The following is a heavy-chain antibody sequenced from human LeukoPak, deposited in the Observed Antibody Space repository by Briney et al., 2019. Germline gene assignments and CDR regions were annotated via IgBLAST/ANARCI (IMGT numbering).Heavy chain of an antibody. CDR2: ITRSGSNL. J-gene: IGHJ5*02. CDR3: AKTFDP. CDR1: GFTFTSSD. Sequence: GGSLRLSCVASGFTFTSSDFNWIRQAPGKGLEWLSTITRSGSNLYYADSVKGRFTTSRDDAKDSVYLQMESLRVEDTAIYYWAKTFDPGAQGPLVTAPS. V-gene: IGHV3-21*01. D-gene: IGHD2/OR15-2a*01.